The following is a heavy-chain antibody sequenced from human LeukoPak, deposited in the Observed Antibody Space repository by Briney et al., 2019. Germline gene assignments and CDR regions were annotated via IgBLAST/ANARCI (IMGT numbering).Heavy chain of an antibody. Sequence: SETLSLTCTVSAYSISSGYFWGWIRQPPGKGLEWIGNIYHSGSTYYNSSLKSRVTISVDTSKNQFSLKLRSVTAADTAVYYCAREEIAAAGPIEYWGQGILVTVSS. CDR1: AYSISSGYF. J-gene: IGHJ4*02. V-gene: IGHV4-38-2*02. CDR3: AREEIAAAGPIEY. D-gene: IGHD6-13*01. CDR2: IYHSGST.